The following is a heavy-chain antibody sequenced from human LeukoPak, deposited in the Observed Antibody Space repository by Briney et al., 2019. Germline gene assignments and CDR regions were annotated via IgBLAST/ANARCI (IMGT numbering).Heavy chain of an antibody. CDR2: IYSGGST. D-gene: IGHD6-19*01. V-gene: IGHV3-66*01. CDR1: GFTVSSNY. Sequence: PGGSLRLSCAASGFTVSSNYMSWVRQAPGKGLEWVSFIYSGGSTYYADSVKGRFTISRDNSKNTLYLQMNSLRAEDTALDYGAKDAYSSGWYRNDALDIWGQGTMVTVSS. CDR3: AKDAYSSGWYRNDALDI. J-gene: IGHJ3*02.